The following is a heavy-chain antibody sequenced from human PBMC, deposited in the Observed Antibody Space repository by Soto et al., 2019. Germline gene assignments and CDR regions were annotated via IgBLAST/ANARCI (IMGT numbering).Heavy chain of an antibody. CDR3: ARDDDYGGSWGGMDV. V-gene: IGHV4-31*03. J-gene: IGHJ6*02. D-gene: IGHD2-15*01. Sequence: QVRLEESGPGLVKPSQTLSLICTVSGGSINNANYFWSWIRHHPDNGLEWIGYIYYSGSTRYNPSLKSRVTLSIDTSKNHFSLTLNSVTAADTAVYFCARDDDYGGSWGGMDVWGRGTTVTVAS. CDR1: GGSINNANYF. CDR2: IYYSGST.